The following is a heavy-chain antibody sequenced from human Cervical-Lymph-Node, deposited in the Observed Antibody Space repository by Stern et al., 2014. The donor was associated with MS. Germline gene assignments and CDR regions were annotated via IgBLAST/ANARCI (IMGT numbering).Heavy chain of an antibody. D-gene: IGHD4-17*01. Sequence: EVQLLESGGGLVKPGGSLRLSCAASGFTFSTAWMSWVRQAPGKGLEWVGRIKSKTAGGTTDYAAPVKGRFTISRDDSKDTLYLQMNSLKTEDTAVYYCPTHMTTVAGWGQGTLVTVSS. CDR2: IKSKTAGGTT. CDR3: PTHMTTVAG. CDR1: GFTFSTAW. J-gene: IGHJ4*02. V-gene: IGHV3-15*01.